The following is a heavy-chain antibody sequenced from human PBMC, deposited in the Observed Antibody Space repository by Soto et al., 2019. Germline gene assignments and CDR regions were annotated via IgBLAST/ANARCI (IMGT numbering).Heavy chain of an antibody. J-gene: IGHJ4*02. V-gene: IGHV3-9*01. D-gene: IGHD2-2*01. Sequence: EVQLVESGGGLVQPGRSLRLSCAASGFTFDDYAMHWVRQAPGKGLGWVSGISWNSGSIGYADSVKGRFTISRDNAKNSLYLHMNSLSAEDTALYYCANGGQLLTEGGGYWGQGTLVTVSS. CDR2: ISWNSGSI. CDR3: ANGGQLLTEGGGY. CDR1: GFTFDDYA.